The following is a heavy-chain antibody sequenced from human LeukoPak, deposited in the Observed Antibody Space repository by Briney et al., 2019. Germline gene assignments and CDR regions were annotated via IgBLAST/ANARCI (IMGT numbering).Heavy chain of an antibody. Sequence: ASVKVSCKASGYTFTSYDINWVRQATGQGLEWMGWMNPNSGNTGYAQKSQGRVTMTRNTSISTAYMELSSLRSEDTAVYYCARGAGYYYDSSGYIRNNWFDPWGQGTLVTVSS. D-gene: IGHD3-22*01. CDR3: ARGAGYYYDSSGYIRNNWFDP. V-gene: IGHV1-8*01. CDR2: MNPNSGNT. CDR1: GYTFTSYD. J-gene: IGHJ5*02.